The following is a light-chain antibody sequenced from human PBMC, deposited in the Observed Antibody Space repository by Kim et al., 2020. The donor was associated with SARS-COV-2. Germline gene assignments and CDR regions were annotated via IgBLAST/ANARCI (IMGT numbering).Light chain of an antibody. CDR3: QQYGSSVLP. J-gene: IGKJ4*02. V-gene: IGKV3-20*01. CDR2: GAS. Sequence: SPGNRATLYCSARQRLSNNYLVWYQQTPGQAPRLIIYGASTRATGIPDRLSGSGSGTDFTLTISRLEPEDFAVYHCQQYGSSVLPFGGGTQVDI. CDR1: QRLSNNY.